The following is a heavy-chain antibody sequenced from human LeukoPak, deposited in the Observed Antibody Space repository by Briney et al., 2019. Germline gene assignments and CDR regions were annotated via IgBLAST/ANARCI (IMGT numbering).Heavy chain of an antibody. Sequence: GASVKVSCKASGYTFTDYYLHWVRQAPGQGLEWMGWINPNNGGTNYAQKFQGRVTMTRDTSISTAYMELRSDDTAVYYCARGGSYSSSWYRPLFDYWGQGTLVTVSS. CDR2: INPNNGGT. CDR1: GYTFTDYY. J-gene: IGHJ4*02. CDR3: ARGGSYSSSWYRPLFDY. D-gene: IGHD6-13*01. V-gene: IGHV1-2*02.